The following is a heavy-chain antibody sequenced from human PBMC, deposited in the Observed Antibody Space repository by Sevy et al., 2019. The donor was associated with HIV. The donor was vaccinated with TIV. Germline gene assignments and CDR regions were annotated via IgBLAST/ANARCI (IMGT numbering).Heavy chain of an antibody. Sequence: SETLSLTCTVSGGSINSDHWNWIRQPPGKGLEWIAYVYYTGGANYNPSLKNRVTISVDRTKNQFSLKLTSVTAADTAVYYCARRNDFAIWGQGTMVTVSS. V-gene: IGHV4-59*08. J-gene: IGHJ3*02. CDR2: VYYTGGA. CDR3: ARRNDFAI. CDR1: GGSINSDH.